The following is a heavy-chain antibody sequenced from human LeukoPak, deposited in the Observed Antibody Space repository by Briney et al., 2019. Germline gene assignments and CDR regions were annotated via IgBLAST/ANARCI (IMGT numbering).Heavy chain of an antibody. CDR1: GFSLSTSGVG. CDR3: AHSHSSSREDIVVVPAAIRDNWFDP. J-gene: IGHJ5*02. Sequence: SGPTLVKPTQTPTLTCTFSGFSLSTSGVGVGWIRQPPGKALEWLALIYWNDDKRYSPSLKSRLTITKDTSKNQVVLTMTNMDPVDTATYYCAHSHSSSREDIVVVPAAIRDNWFDPWGQGTLVTVSS. CDR2: IYWNDDK. V-gene: IGHV2-5*01. D-gene: IGHD2-2*01.